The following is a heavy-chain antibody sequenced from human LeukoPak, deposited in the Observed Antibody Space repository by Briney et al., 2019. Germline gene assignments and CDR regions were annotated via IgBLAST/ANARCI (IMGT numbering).Heavy chain of an antibody. Sequence: PGGSLRLSCGASGFTFSSYAMSWVRQAPGKGLEWVSGISGSGDRRNYADSVKGRFTISRDNSKNTLYLQMNSLRAEDTAVYYCAKGVGYCSGGSCQQFDYWGQGTLVTVSS. CDR3: AKGVGYCSGGSCQQFDY. CDR1: GFTFSSYA. J-gene: IGHJ4*02. CDR2: ISGSGDRR. V-gene: IGHV3-23*01. D-gene: IGHD2-15*01.